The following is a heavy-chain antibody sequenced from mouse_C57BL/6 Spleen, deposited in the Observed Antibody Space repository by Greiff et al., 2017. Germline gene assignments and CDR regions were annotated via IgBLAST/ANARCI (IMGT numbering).Heavy chain of an antibody. CDR1: GYTFTSYW. D-gene: IGHD1-2*01. CDR3: AFITTVKGTPGWFAY. V-gene: IGHV1-74*01. J-gene: IGHJ3*01. CDR2: IHPSDSDT. Sequence: VQLQQPGAELVKPGASVKVSCKASGYTFTSYWMHWVKQRPGQGLEWIGRIHPSDSDTNYNQKFKGKATLTVDKSSSTAYMQHSSLTSEDSAVYYCAFITTVKGTPGWFAYWGQGTLVTVSA.